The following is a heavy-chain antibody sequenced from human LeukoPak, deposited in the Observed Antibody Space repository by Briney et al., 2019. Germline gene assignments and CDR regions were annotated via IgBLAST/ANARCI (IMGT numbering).Heavy chain of an antibody. V-gene: IGHV4-38-2*02. D-gene: IGHD3-3*01. CDR2: IYHSGST. CDR1: GYSISSGCY. Sequence: PSXXPSLTCTVSGYSISSGCYWGWIRPPPGKGLEWIGSIYHSGSTYYNPSLKSRVTISVDTSKNQFSLKLSSVTAADTAVYYCARDPEFTIFGVVIIPPDVWGKGTTVTVSS. J-gene: IGHJ6*04. CDR3: ARDPEFTIFGVVIIPPDV.